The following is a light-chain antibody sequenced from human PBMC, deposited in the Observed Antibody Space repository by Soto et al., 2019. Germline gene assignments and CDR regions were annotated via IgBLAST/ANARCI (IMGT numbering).Light chain of an antibody. Sequence: DIQMTQSPSSLSASVGDRVTITCRASQSISSYLNWYQQKPGKAPKFLIYAASSLQTGVPSRFSGSGSGTDFTLTISSLHPEDFATYYCQQSFGFPITFGQGTRLEIK. CDR1: QSISSY. V-gene: IGKV1-39*01. J-gene: IGKJ5*01. CDR2: AAS. CDR3: QQSFGFPIT.